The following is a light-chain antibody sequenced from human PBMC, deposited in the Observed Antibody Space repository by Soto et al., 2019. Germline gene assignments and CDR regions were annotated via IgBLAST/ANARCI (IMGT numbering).Light chain of an antibody. V-gene: IGKV1-5*01. CDR3: QQYSSYPRT. Sequence: IHRTHSPSTLSASVLYRATITGLPFQIISIWLSLYQQKPGKAPQRLIYDASSLESGVPSRFSGSGSGTEFTLTVSSLQPDDFATYYCQQYSSYPRTFGPGTKVDIK. CDR1: QIISIW. CDR2: DAS. J-gene: IGKJ3*01.